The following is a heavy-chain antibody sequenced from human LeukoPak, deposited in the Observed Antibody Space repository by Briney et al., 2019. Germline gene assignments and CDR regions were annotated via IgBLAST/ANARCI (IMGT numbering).Heavy chain of an antibody. D-gene: IGHD1-26*01. CDR1: GFTFSSYS. J-gene: IGHJ4*02. CDR2: ISSSSTYI. CDR3: AEVGATGY. Sequence: PGGSLRLSCAASGFTFSSYSMNWVRQAPGKGLEWVSSISSSSTYIYYADSVKGRFTISRDNAKNSLSLQMSSLRAEDTAVYYCAEVGATGYWGQGTLVTVSS. V-gene: IGHV3-21*01.